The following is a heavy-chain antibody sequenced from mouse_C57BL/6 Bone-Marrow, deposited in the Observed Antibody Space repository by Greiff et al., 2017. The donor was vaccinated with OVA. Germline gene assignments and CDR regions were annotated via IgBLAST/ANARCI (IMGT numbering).Heavy chain of an antibody. CDR1: GYTFTDYE. CDR3: TRNYYGSSYEGFAY. D-gene: IGHD1-1*01. Sequence: QVQLKQSGAELVRPGASVTLSCKASGYTFTDYEMHWVKQTPVHGLEWIGAIDPETGGTAYNQKFKGKAILTADKSSSTAYIELRSLTSEDSAVYYCTRNYYGSSYEGFAYWGQGALVTVSA. J-gene: IGHJ3*01. V-gene: IGHV1-15*01. CDR2: IDPETGGT.